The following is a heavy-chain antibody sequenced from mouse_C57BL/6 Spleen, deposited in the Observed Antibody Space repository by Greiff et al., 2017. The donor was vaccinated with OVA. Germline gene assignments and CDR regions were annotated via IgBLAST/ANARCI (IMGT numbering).Heavy chain of an antibody. V-gene: IGHV1-52*01. Sequence: QVQLQQPGAELVRPGSSVKLSCKASGYTFTSYWMHWVKQRPIQGLEWIGNIDPSDSETHYNQKFKDKATLTVDKSSSTAYMQLSSLTSEDSAVYYCARSGYYYGSSLFDYWGQGTTLTVSS. CDR3: ARSGYYYGSSLFDY. J-gene: IGHJ2*01. D-gene: IGHD1-1*01. CDR1: GYTFTSYW. CDR2: IDPSDSET.